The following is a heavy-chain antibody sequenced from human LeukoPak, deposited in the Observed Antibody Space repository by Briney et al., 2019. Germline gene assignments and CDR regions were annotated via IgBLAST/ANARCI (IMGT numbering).Heavy chain of an antibody. V-gene: IGHV3-30*02. CDR1: GFDFSNNG. Sequence: GGSLRLSCGASGFDFSNNGMHWVRQAPGKGLEWVAFIRYDAANQYYADSVKGRFTIYRDNSKKTLYLKMDSLRYEDTGIYHCAKDIAVSDSYFDYWGQGTLVTVSS. D-gene: IGHD6-19*01. J-gene: IGHJ4*02. CDR2: IRYDAANQ. CDR3: AKDIAVSDSYFDY.